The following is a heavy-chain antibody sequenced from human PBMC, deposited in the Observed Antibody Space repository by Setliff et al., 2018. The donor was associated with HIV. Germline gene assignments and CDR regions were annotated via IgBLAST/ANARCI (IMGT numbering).Heavy chain of an antibody. Sequence: ASVKVSCKVSGYTLSELSMHWVRQAPGEGLEWMGGFDPGDGETIYAEKFQGRVTMTEDTATETAYMELSSLRSEDTAVYYCARGDIIAVPAAIDMDVWGKGTTVTVSS. CDR3: ARGDIIAVPAAIDMDV. CDR1: GYTLSELS. CDR2: FDPGDGET. J-gene: IGHJ6*03. V-gene: IGHV1-24*01. D-gene: IGHD2-2*01.